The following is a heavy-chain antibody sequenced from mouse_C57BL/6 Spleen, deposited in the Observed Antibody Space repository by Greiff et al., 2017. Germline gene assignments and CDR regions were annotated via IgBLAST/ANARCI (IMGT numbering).Heavy chain of an antibody. V-gene: IGHV1-55*01. Sequence: QVQLQQSGAELVKPGASVKMSCKASGYTFTSYWITWVKQRPGQGLEWIGDIYPGSGSTNYNEKFKSKATLTVDTSSSTAYMQLSSLTSEDSAVYYCARSGSNYDALDVWGQGTSVTVSS. CDR1: GYTFTSYW. D-gene: IGHD2-5*01. CDR3: ARSGSNYDALDV. J-gene: IGHJ4*01. CDR2: IYPGSGST.